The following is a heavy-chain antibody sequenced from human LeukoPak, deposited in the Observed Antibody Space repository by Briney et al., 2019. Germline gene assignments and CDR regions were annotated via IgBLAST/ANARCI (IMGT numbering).Heavy chain of an antibody. Sequence: ASVKVSCKASGYTFTSYDINWVRQATGQGLEWTGWMNPNSGNTGYAQKFQGRVTITRNTSISTAYMELSSLRSEDTAVYYCARGSTAMVFGYYYYYMDVWGKGTTVTVSS. D-gene: IGHD5-18*01. CDR2: MNPNSGNT. J-gene: IGHJ6*03. V-gene: IGHV1-8*03. CDR3: ARGSTAMVFGYYYYYMDV. CDR1: GYTFTSYD.